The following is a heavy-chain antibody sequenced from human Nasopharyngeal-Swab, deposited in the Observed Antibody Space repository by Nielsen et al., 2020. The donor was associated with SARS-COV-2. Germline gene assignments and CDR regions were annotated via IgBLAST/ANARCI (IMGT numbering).Heavy chain of an antibody. CDR1: GFTFSSYW. CDR3: ARDGHSNYYYYYYGMDV. D-gene: IGHD4-11*01. J-gene: IGHJ6*02. Sequence: GGSLRLSCAASGFTFSSYWMSWVRQAPGKGLEWVANIKQDGSETYYVDSVKGRFTISRDNAKNSLYLQMNSLRAEDTAVYYCARDGHSNYYYYYYGMDVWGQGTTVTVSS. V-gene: IGHV3-7*01. CDR2: IKQDGSET.